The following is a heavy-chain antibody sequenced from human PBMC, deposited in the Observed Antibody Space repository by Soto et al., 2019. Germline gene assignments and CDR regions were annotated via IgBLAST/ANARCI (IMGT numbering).Heavy chain of an antibody. V-gene: IGHV3-23*01. D-gene: IGHD1-26*01. Sequence: PGGSLRLSCAASGFTFSSYAMSWVRQAPGKGLEWVSCISGSGGSTSYADSVKGRFTVSRDNSKNTLFLQMSSLRAEDTAVYYCAKAPVVGPTELGYWGQGTLVTVSS. J-gene: IGHJ4*02. CDR2: ISGSGGST. CDR1: GFTFSSYA. CDR3: AKAPVVGPTELGY.